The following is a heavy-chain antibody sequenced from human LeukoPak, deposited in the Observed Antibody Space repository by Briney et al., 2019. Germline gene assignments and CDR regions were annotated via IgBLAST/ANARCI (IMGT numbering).Heavy chain of an antibody. CDR1: GYTFTSYG. CDR2: IIPIFGTA. CDR3: ARDLGYGDYGTIDFKLPFDY. D-gene: IGHD4-17*01. Sequence: SVKVSCKASGYTFTSYGISWVRQAPGQGLEWMGGIIPIFGTANYAQKFQGRVTITTDESTSTAYMELSSLRSEDTAVYYCARDLGYGDYGTIDFKLPFDYWGQGTLVTVSS. J-gene: IGHJ4*02. V-gene: IGHV1-69*05.